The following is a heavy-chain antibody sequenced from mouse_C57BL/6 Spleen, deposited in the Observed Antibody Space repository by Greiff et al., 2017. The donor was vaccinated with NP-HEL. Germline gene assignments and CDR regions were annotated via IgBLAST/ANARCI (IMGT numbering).Heavy chain of an antibody. Sequence: QVQLKQPGAELVMPGASVKLSCKASGYTFTSYWMHWVKQRPGQGLEWIGEIVPSDSYTNYNQKFKGKSTLTVDKSSSTAYMQLSSLTSEDSAVYYCALYYDYFDYWGQGTTLTVSS. CDR2: IVPSDSYT. D-gene: IGHD2-4*01. J-gene: IGHJ2*01. CDR3: ALYYDYFDY. CDR1: GYTFTSYW. V-gene: IGHV1-69*01.